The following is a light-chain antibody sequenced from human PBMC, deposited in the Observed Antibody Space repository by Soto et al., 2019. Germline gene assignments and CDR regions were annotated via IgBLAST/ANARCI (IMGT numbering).Light chain of an antibody. CDR2: DAS. Sequence: DIQMTQSPSTLSASVGDRVTITCRASQSISSWLARYQQKPGKAPKLLIYDASSLESGVPSRFSGSGSGTEFTLTISSLQPDDFATYYCQQYNSYSSPWTFGQGTKVEIK. CDR1: QSISSW. CDR3: QQYNSYSSPWT. J-gene: IGKJ1*01. V-gene: IGKV1-5*01.